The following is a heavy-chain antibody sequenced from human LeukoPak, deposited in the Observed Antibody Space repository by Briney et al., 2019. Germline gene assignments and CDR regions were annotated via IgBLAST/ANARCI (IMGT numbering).Heavy chain of an antibody. CDR2: IYYSGST. CDR1: GGSISSSSYY. J-gene: IGHJ4*02. Sequence: SETLSLTCTVSGGSISSSSYYWGWIRQPPWKGLEWIGSIYYSGSTYYNPSLKSRVTISVDTSKNQFSLKLSSVTAADTAVYYCARALGEGYFDWLGFDYWGQGTLVTVSS. D-gene: IGHD3-9*01. V-gene: IGHV4-39*07. CDR3: ARALGEGYFDWLGFDY.